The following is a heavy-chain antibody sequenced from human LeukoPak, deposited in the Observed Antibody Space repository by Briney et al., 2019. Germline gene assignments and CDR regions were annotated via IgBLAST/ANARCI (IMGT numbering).Heavy chain of an antibody. CDR1: AFPFSSYA. D-gene: IGHD2-15*01. CDR2: ISDSGGST. CDR3: VRGYSFGPYGMDV. Sequence: GGSLRLSCSASAFPFSSYAMHRVRQAPGKGLEYVSAISDSGGSTYYADSVKGRFTISRDSSKNTLYLQMSSLRAEDTAVYFCVRGYSFGPYGMDVWGQGTTVTVSS. J-gene: IGHJ6*02. V-gene: IGHV3-64D*09.